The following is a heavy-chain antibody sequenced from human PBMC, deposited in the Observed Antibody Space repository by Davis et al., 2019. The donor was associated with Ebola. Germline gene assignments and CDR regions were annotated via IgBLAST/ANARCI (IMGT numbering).Heavy chain of an antibody. CDR1: GGSITNDY. V-gene: IGHV4-59*01. J-gene: IGHJ4*02. CDR3: ARSHSDWLLPFDY. Sequence: SETLSLTCAVSGGSITNDYWSWIRQRPGKGLEWIGYIYYTGTTIYNPSLKSRVTMSISTSKNQFSLELSSVTAADTAIYYCARSHSDWLLPFDYWGQGTLATVSS. CDR2: IYYTGTT. D-gene: IGHD3-9*01.